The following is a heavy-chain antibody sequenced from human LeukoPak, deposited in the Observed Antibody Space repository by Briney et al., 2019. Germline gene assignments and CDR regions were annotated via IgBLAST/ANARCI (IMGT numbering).Heavy chain of an antibody. V-gene: IGHV4-34*01. D-gene: IGHD3-9*01. CDR2: INHSGST. J-gene: IGHJ4*02. CDR3: ARGAVLRYFDWLSGGGYFDY. CDR1: GGSFSGYY. Sequence: SETLSLTCAVYGGSFSGYYWSWIRQPPGKGLEWIGEINHSGSTNYNPSLKSGVTISVDTSKNKFSLKLSSVTAADTAVYYCARGAVLRYFDWLSGGGYFDYWGQGTLVTVSS.